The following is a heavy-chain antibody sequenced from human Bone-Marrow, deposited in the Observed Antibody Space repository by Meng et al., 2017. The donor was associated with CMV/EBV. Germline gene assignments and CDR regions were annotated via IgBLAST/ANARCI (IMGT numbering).Heavy chain of an antibody. D-gene: IGHD2-2*03. CDR3: ATDDGSD. CDR2: IYSGGST. CDR1: GFTVSSNY. J-gene: IGHJ4*02. V-gene: IGHV3-53*01. Sequence: GESLKISCAASGFTVSSNYMSWVRQAPGKGLEWVSVIYSGGSTYYADSVKGRFTISRGNSKNTLYLQMNSLRAEDTSVYYCATDDGSDWGQGPRVTGSS.